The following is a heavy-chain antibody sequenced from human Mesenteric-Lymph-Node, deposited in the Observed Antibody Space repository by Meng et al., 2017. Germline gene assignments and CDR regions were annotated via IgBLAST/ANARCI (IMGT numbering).Heavy chain of an antibody. V-gene: IGHV4-30-4*01. Sequence: QGQLQESGPGLVKPSQTLSLTCTVSGGSFNSPDYYWSWIRQPPEKGLEWIGYIYYSGSTYYNPSLKSRVSISGDTSNKQFSLKLTSVTAADTAVYYCARSPYSGSALPFFDYWGQGSLVTVSS. CDR3: ARSPYSGSALPFFDY. CDR1: GGSFNSPDYY. CDR2: IYYSGST. J-gene: IGHJ4*02. D-gene: IGHD1-26*01.